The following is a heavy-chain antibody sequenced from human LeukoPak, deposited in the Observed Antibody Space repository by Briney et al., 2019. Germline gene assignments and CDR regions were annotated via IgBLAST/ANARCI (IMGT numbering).Heavy chain of an antibody. D-gene: IGHD6-6*01. CDR2: ISISGSTI. V-gene: IGHV3-11*01. Sequence: TGGSLRLSCAASGFTFTDYFMNWIRQAPGKGLEWVSSISISGSTIYYADSVKGRFTISRDNAKNSLYLQMNSLRAEDTAVYYCARSSDSSSLQYFQHWGQGTLVTVSS. CDR3: ARSSDSSSLQYFQH. J-gene: IGHJ1*01. CDR1: GFTFTDYF.